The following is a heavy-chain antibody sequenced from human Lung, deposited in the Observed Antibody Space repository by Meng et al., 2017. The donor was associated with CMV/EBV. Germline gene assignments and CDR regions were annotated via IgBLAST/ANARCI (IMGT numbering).Heavy chain of an antibody. CDR1: GDIVSSNSAA. CDR2: TYYRSKWYH. J-gene: IGHJ4*02. D-gene: IGHD4-23*01. CDR3: ARGINGGCGD. Sequence: QGQLQHAGPGLVKPSQTLSLTCAISGDIVSSNSAAWHWIRQSPSRGLEWLGRTYYRSKWYHEYAVSVKSRITISPDTPKNQFSLQLNSMTPEDTAVYYCARGINGGCGDWGQGTLVTVSS. V-gene: IGHV6-1*01.